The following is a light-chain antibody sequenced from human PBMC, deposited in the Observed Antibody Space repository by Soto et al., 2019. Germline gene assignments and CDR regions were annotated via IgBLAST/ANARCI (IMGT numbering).Light chain of an antibody. Sequence: EILMTQSPATLSVSPGERVILSCRASQRVCSTLAWYQQKLGQAPRLLIRGASTRATGVPARFTGSGSGTEFTITISSLQSEDFAVCYCHQYSTSLTFGGGTPLEIK. V-gene: IGKV3-15*01. J-gene: IGKJ4*02. CDR3: HQYSTSLT. CDR2: GAS. CDR1: QRVCST.